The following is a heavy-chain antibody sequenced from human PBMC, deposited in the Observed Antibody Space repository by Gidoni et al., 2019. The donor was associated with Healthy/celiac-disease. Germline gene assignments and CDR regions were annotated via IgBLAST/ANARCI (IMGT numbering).Heavy chain of an antibody. J-gene: IGHJ4*02. CDR1: GFTLSAYY. V-gene: IGHV3-11*01. CDR2: IRSSGSTI. CDR3: ARDRHKQGATTWGDFDY. Sequence: QVQLVESGGGLLKPGGSLRLSCAASGFTLSAYYMSWMRQAPGKGLEWVSYIRSSGSTIYYADSVKSRFTISRDNAKNSLYLQMNSLRAEDTAVYYCARDRHKQGATTWGDFDYWGQGTLVTVSS. D-gene: IGHD5-12*01.